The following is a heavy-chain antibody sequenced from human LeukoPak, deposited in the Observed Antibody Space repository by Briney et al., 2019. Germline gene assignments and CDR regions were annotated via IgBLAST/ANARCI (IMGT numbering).Heavy chain of an antibody. V-gene: IGHV4-61*01. CDR3: ARGGNRYYYEHDAFDI. CDR1: GGSVSSGSYY. J-gene: IGHJ3*02. D-gene: IGHD3-22*01. CDR2: IYYSGST. Sequence: SETLSLTCTVSGGSVSSGSYYWSWIRQPPGKGLEWIGYIYYSGSTNYNPSLKSRVTISVDTSKNQFSLKLSSVTAADTAVYHCARGGNRYYYEHDAFDIWGQGTMVTVSS.